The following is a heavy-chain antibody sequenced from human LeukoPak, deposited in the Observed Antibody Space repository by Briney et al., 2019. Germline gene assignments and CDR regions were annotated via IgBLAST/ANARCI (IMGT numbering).Heavy chain of an antibody. J-gene: IGHJ6*03. D-gene: IGHD2-2*01. CDR3: ARDLKAYQLPQSEYYYYYYMDV. CDR2: IYTSGST. CDR1: GGSISSYY. V-gene: IGHV4-4*07. Sequence: SETLSLTCTVSGGSISSYYWSWIRQPAGKGLEWIGRIYTSGSTNYNPSLKSRVTMSVGTSKNQFSLKLSSVTAADTAVYYCARDLKAYQLPQSEYYYYYYMDVWGKGTTVTVSS.